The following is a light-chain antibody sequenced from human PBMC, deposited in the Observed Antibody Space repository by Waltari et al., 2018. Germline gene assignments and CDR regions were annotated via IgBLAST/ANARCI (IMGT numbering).Light chain of an antibody. J-gene: IGKJ2*02. CDR2: KAS. V-gene: IGKV1-5*03. Sequence: DIQMTQSPSTLSASVGDRVTITCRASQSISSWWAWYQQKPGKAPKLLIYKASSLESGVPSRFSGSGSGTEFTLTISSLQPDDFATYYCQQYNSCPWTFGQGTKLEIK. CDR1: QSISSW. CDR3: QQYNSCPWT.